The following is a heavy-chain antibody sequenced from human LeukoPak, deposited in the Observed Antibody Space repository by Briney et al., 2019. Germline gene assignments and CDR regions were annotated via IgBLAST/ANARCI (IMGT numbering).Heavy chain of an antibody. V-gene: IGHV5-51*01. CDR2: SSPGDSDT. CDR1: GYSFTSYW. Sequence: KPGESLNTSWKCSGYSFTSYWIGWVRQMPGKGLEWMGISSPGDSDTRYRPSFQGQVIISADKSISTAYLQWSSLKASDTAMCYCARAVGAAISVAGLYFDYWGQGTLVTVSS. J-gene: IGHJ4*02. D-gene: IGHD6-19*01. CDR3: ARAVGAAISVAGLYFDY.